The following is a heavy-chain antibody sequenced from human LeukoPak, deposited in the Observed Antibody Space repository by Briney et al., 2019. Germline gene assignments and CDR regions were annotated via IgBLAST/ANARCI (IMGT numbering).Heavy chain of an antibody. CDR2: INPNSGGT. Sequence: ASVKVSCKASGYXFTSYGMSWVRQAPGQGLEWMGWINPNSGGTNYAQKFQGRVTMTRDTSISTAYMELSRLRSDDTAVYYCARWATEHYYDSSGYLDYWGQGTLVTVSS. D-gene: IGHD3-22*01. V-gene: IGHV1-2*02. CDR1: GYXFTSYG. J-gene: IGHJ4*02. CDR3: ARWATEHYYDSSGYLDY.